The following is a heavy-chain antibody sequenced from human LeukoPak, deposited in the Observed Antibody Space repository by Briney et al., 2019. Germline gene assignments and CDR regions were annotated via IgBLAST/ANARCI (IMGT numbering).Heavy chain of an antibody. Sequence: SSETLSLTCTVSGYSISSGYYWGWIRQPPGKGLEWIGSIYHSGSTYYNPSLKSRVTISVDTSKNQFSLKLSSVTAADTAVYYCARRRRSGSYLFDYWGQGTLVTVSS. J-gene: IGHJ4*02. D-gene: IGHD1-26*01. CDR2: IYHSGST. CDR3: ARRRRSGSYLFDY. CDR1: GYSISSGYY. V-gene: IGHV4-38-2*02.